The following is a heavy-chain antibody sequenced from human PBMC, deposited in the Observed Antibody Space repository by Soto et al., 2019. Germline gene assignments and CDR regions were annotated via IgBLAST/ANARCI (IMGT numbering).Heavy chain of an antibody. Sequence: VGSLRLSCAASGFTFSSYAMSWVRQAPGKGLEWVSAISGSGGSTYYADSVKGRFTISRDNSKNTLYLQMNSLRAEDTAVYYCAKDLGSCSGGSCYSNAFDIWGQGTMVTVSS. V-gene: IGHV3-23*01. J-gene: IGHJ3*02. CDR2: ISGSGGST. CDR3: AKDLGSCSGGSCYSNAFDI. D-gene: IGHD2-15*01. CDR1: GFTFSSYA.